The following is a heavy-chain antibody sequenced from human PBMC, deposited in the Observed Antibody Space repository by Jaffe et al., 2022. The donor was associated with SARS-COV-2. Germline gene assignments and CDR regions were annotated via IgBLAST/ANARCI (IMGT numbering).Heavy chain of an antibody. V-gene: IGHV3-21*01. D-gene: IGHD6-13*01. CDR3: ARSYSSSWYSPLGT. J-gene: IGHJ5*02. Sequence: EVQLVESGGGLVKPGGSLRLSCVASGVTFNSYNMNWVRQAPGKGLEWVSSISSSSSYIYYADSVKGRFTISRDNSKNSLYLQMNTLRAEDTAVYYCARSYSSSWYSPLGTWGQGTQVTVSS. CDR1: GVTFNSYN. CDR2: ISSSSSYI.